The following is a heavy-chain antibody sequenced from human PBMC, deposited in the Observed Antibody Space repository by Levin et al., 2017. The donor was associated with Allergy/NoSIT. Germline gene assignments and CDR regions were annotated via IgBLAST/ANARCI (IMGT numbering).Heavy chain of an antibody. CDR3: VKEMTTASPFFDY. V-gene: IGHV3-30*18. CDR1: GFTFSTYA. D-gene: IGHD4-11*01. CDR2: ISHDGNTK. J-gene: IGHJ4*02. Sequence: GESLKISCAASGFTFSTYAMHWVRQAPGRGPEWVAVISHDGNTKVFADSVNGRFSISRDNSHNTLSLQMNSLRIDDTAVYYCVKEMTTASPFFDYWGQGSLVTVSS.